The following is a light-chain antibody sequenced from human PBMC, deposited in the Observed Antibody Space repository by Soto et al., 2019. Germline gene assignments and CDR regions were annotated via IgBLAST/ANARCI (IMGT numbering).Light chain of an antibody. CDR2: DVS. Sequence: QSALTQPASVSGSPGQSITIACTGTSSDVGGYNNVSWYQVHPGKAPRLVIYDVSIRPPAVSDRFSGSTSGNTASLTISGLQAEDEADYYCSSYTATRTVVFGGGTKLIVL. CDR3: SSYTATRTVV. J-gene: IGLJ3*02. CDR1: SSDVGGYNN. V-gene: IGLV2-14*03.